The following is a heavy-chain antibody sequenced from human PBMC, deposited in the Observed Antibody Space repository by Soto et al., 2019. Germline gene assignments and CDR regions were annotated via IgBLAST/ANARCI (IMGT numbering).Heavy chain of an antibody. V-gene: IGHV3-74*03. CDR2: IHSDGSAT. Sequence: EVQLVELGVGLVQPGGSLRLTCAASGFTFDYYWMHWVRQAPGKGLVWVSRIHSDGSATTYADSVKGRFTISRDNTKNTVYLQMNSLGVEDTAVYFCARGGVGNFDLWGRGTLVTVSS. CDR1: GFTFDYYW. CDR3: ARGGVGNFDL. J-gene: IGHJ4*02. D-gene: IGHD1-26*01.